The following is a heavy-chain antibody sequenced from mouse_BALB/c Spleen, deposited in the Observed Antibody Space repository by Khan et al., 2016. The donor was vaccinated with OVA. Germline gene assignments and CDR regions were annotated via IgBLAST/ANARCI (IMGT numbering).Heavy chain of an antibody. CDR2: IYPGSGTT. V-gene: IGHV1-77*01. CDR1: GYTFTDYV. CDR3: AKNYASWFAY. Sequence: QMQLEESGPELVKPGASVKMSCKASGYTFTDYVINWVKQRTGQGLEWIGEIYPGSGTTYYNEKFKGKATLTADKSSNTAYMQLSSLTSDDSAVYVCAKNYASWFAYWGQGTLVTVSA. J-gene: IGHJ3*01.